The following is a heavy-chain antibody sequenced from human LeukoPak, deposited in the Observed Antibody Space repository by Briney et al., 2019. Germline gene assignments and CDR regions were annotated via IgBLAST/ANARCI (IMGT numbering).Heavy chain of an antibody. CDR3: ARPPSIVGVGN. V-gene: IGHV3-74*01. D-gene: IGHD1-26*01. J-gene: IGHJ4*02. CDR2: INTDGSDT. Sequence: PGGSLRLSCVPSGFIFSSYAMHWVRQAPGKGLVWVSRINTDGSDTSYADSVKGRFTISRDNAKNTLYLQMNSLRAEDTVGYYCARPPSIVGVGNWGQGTLVTVSS. CDR1: GFIFSSYA.